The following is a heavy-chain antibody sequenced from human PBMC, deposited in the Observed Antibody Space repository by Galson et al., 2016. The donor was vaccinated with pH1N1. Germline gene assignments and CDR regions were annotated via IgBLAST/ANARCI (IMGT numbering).Heavy chain of an antibody. CDR2: IKQDGSEK. D-gene: IGHD7-27*01. CDR3: AKENWGCEY. Sequence: SLRLSCAASGFTFSRYYMTWVRQAPGKGLEWVANIKQDGSEKNYVDSVKGRSTISRDNAKNSVYLQMNSLRAEDTAVYYCAKENWGCEYWGQGTLVTVSS. CDR1: GFTFSRYY. J-gene: IGHJ4*02. V-gene: IGHV3-7*01.